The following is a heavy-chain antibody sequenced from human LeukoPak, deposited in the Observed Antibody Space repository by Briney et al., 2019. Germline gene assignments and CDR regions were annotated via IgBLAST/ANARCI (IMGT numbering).Heavy chain of an antibody. J-gene: IGHJ4*02. CDR3: ASHYYASSGSLFDS. Sequence: PSETLSLTCAVSGYSISSGYYWVWIRQPPGKGLEWIGSVYHTGSTYYHPSLKSRVTISLDTSKNQFSPRLTSVTAADTALYYCASHYYASSGSLFDSWGRGSLVTVSS. V-gene: IGHV4-38-2*01. CDR1: GYSISSGYY. CDR2: VYHTGST. D-gene: IGHD3-22*01.